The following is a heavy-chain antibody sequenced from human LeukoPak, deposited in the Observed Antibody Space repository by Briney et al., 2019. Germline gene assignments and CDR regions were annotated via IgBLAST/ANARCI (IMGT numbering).Heavy chain of an antibody. V-gene: IGHV4-34*01. J-gene: IGHJ3*02. CDR3: ARAPLFPYCSSTSCYHHAFDI. CDR2: INHSGST. Sequence: SETLSLTCAVYGGSFSGYYWSWVRQPPGKGLEWIGEINHSGSTNYNPSLKSRVTISVDTSKNQFSLKLSSVTAAGTAVYYCARAPLFPYCSSTSCYHHAFDIWGQGTMVTVSS. CDR1: GGSFSGYY. D-gene: IGHD2-2*01.